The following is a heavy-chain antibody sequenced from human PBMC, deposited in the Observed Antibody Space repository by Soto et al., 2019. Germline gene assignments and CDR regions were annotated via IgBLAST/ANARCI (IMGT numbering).Heavy chain of an antibody. D-gene: IGHD3-9*01. J-gene: IGHJ6*02. Sequence: GGSLRLSCASSGFTLSLYPLHWVRQPPGKGLEWVAVISKDGGSEYYADSVRGRFTISRDNSKNTLYLQMNSLRAEDTAVYYCARQHRDILTGLRWNGMDVWGQGTTVTVSS. V-gene: IGHV3-30*04. CDR3: ARQHRDILTGLRWNGMDV. CDR1: GFTLSLYP. CDR2: ISKDGGSE.